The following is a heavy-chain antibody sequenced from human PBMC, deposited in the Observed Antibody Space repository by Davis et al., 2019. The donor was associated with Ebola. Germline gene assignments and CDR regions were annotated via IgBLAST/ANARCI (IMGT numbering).Heavy chain of an antibody. CDR1: GFTFDDYG. CDR2: INWNGGST. J-gene: IGHJ6*02. Sequence: PGGSLRLSCAASGFTFDDYGMSWVRQAPGKGLEWVSGINWNGGSTGYADSVKGRFTISRDNAKNSLYLQMNSLRAEDTAVYYCARERVVVVVSLYYYYGMDVWGQGTTVTVSS. CDR3: ARERVVVVVSLYYYYGMDV. V-gene: IGHV3-20*04. D-gene: IGHD2-15*01.